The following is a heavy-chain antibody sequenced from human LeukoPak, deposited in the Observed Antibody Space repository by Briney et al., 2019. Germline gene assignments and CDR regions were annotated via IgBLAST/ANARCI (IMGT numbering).Heavy chain of an antibody. D-gene: IGHD6-19*01. CDR3: ARLAVAGTDFDY. J-gene: IGHJ4*02. CDR1: GDILSSNSAA. Sequence: SQTLSLTCALSGDILSSNSAAWNWIRQSPARGLEWLERTYYRSKLHNHYEVSVKSRITINPDTSKNQFSLQLNSVTPEDTAVYYCARLAVAGTDFDYWGQGTPVTVSS. CDR2: TYYRSKLHN. V-gene: IGHV6-1*01.